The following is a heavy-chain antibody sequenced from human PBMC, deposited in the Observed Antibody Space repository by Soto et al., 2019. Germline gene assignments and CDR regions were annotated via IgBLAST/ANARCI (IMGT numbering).Heavy chain of an antibody. Sequence: GESLKISCKGSGYTFTTYWIGWVRQMPGKGLEWMGIIYPGDSDTRYSPSFQGQVTISADKSTSTAYLQWSSLKASDTAMYYWARPANKRAASDGGIWGEGTVVRVCS. CDR2: IYPGDSDT. D-gene: IGHD4-17*01. CDR1: GYTFTTYW. V-gene: IGHV5-51*01. J-gene: IGHJ4*01. CDR3: ARPANKRAASDGGI.